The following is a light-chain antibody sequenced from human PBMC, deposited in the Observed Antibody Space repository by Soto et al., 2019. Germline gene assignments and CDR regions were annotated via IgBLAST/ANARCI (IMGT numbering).Light chain of an antibody. CDR3: QQSDSLPYT. J-gene: IGKJ2*01. Sequence: DIQMTQSPSSLSASVGDRVTITCRPSQSIDNFLNWYQQKPGKAPNLLIYAASSLQSGVSSRFSGSGSGTDFTLTISSLQPEDSATYYCQQSDSLPYTFGQGTKVEIK. CDR1: QSIDNF. V-gene: IGKV1-39*01. CDR2: AAS.